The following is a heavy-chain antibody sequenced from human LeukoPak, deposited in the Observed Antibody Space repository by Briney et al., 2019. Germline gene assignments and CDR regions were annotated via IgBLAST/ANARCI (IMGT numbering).Heavy chain of an antibody. V-gene: IGHV3-23*01. CDR1: GFTFSSYA. Sequence: GGSLRLSCAASGFTFSSYAMNWVRQAPGKGLEWVSAISGSGGSTYYADSVRGRFTISRDNSKNTLYLQMNSLRAEDTAVYYCAKESDSSGYYYEYFEYWGQGTLVTVSS. J-gene: IGHJ4*02. CDR2: ISGSGGST. CDR3: AKESDSSGYYYEYFEY. D-gene: IGHD3-22*01.